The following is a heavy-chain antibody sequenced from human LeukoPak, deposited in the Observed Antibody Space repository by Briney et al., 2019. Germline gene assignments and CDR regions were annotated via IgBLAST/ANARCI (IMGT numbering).Heavy chain of an antibody. V-gene: IGHV3-23*01. CDR1: GFTFSSYG. CDR2: ISGSGGST. J-gene: IGHJ4*02. CDR3: AKDDYGDSTLDY. D-gene: IGHD4-17*01. Sequence: GGSLRLSCAASGFTFSSYGMSWVRQAPGKGLEWVSAISGSGGSTYYADSVKGRFTISRDNSKNTLYLQMNSLRAEDTAVYYCAKDDYGDSTLDYWGQGTLVTVSS.